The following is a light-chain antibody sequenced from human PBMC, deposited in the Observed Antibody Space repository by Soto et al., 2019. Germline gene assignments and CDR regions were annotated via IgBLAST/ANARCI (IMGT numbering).Light chain of an antibody. CDR1: QSVSSSSNYKNY. CDR2: AAS. Sequence: DIVLTQSPDSLAVSLGERATINCKPSQSVSSSSNYKNYLSWYQQKPVIAPKLLIYAASSLECGVPSRFSGCGSGTDFTLTICSLQPEDFATYCCQQSDSTPYTFGQGTKV. V-gene: IGKV4-1*01. J-gene: IGKJ2*01. CDR3: QQSDSTPYT.